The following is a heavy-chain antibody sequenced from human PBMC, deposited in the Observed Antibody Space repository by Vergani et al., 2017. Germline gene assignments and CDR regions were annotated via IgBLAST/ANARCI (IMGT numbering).Heavy chain of an antibody. Sequence: QVQLVESGGGVVQPGRSLRLSCAASGFTFSSYGMHWVRQAPGKGLEWVAVIWYDGSNKYYADSVKGRFTISRDNSKNTLYLQMNSLRAEDTAVYYCARDREVVVPAASYGMDVWGQGTTVTVFS. CDR1: GFTFSSYG. CDR3: ARDREVVVPAASYGMDV. D-gene: IGHD2-2*01. CDR2: IWYDGSNK. J-gene: IGHJ6*02. V-gene: IGHV3-33*01.